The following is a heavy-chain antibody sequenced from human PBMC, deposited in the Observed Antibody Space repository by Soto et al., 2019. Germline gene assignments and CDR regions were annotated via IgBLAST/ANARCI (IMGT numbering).Heavy chain of an antibody. D-gene: IGHD3-22*01. Sequence: SETLSLTCAVYGGSFSGYYWSWIRQPPGKGLEWIGEINHSGSTNYNPSLKSRVTISVDTSKNRFSLKLSSVTAADTAVYYCARVGPYYYDSSGYYTTFDYWGQGTLVTVSS. CDR1: GGSFSGYY. V-gene: IGHV4-34*01. CDR2: INHSGST. J-gene: IGHJ4*02. CDR3: ARVGPYYYDSSGYYTTFDY.